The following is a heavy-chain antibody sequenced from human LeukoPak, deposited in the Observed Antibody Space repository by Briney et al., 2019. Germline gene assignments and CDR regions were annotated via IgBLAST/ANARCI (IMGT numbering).Heavy chain of an antibody. Sequence: SETLSLTCAVYGGSFSGYYWSWIRQPPGKGLEWIGEINHSGSTNYNPSLKSRVTISVDTSKNQFSLKLSSVTAADTAVYYCARNSGYSRFDYWGQGTLVTVSA. J-gene: IGHJ4*02. CDR2: INHSGST. V-gene: IGHV4-34*01. CDR3: ARNSGYSRFDY. CDR1: GGSFSGYY. D-gene: IGHD6-13*01.